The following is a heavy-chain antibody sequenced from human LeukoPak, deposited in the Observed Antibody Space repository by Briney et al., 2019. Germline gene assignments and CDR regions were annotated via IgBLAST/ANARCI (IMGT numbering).Heavy chain of an antibody. J-gene: IGHJ4*01. V-gene: IGHV3-21*01. CDR3: ARDDRSVVPAAADY. D-gene: IGHD2-2*01. CDR2: ISSSSSYI. CDR1: GFTFSSYS. Sequence: GGSLRLSCAASGFTFSSYSMNWVRQAPGKGLEWVSSISSSSSYIYYADSVKGRFTISRDNAKNSLYLQMNSLRAEDTAVYYCARDDRSVVPAAADYWGQEPWSPSPQ.